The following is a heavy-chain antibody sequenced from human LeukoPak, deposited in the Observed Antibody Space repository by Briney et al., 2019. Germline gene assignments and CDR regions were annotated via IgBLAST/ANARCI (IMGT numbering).Heavy chain of an antibody. V-gene: IGHV3-11*01. CDR2: ISSAGTTI. Sequence: GGSLRLPCAASGFTFSDYYMSWIRQAPGKGLECVSYISSAGTTIYYADSVTGRFTISRDNAKKSLYLQMNSLRADDTAVYYCARGYSYGAPLRYWGQGTLVTVSS. CDR1: GFTFSDYY. D-gene: IGHD5-18*01. J-gene: IGHJ4*02. CDR3: ARGYSYGAPLRY.